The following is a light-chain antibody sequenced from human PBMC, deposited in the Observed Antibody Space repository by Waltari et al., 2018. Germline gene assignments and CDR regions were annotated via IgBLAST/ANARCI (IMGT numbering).Light chain of an antibody. CDR3: CSYAGSYTFVV. V-gene: IGLV2-11*01. J-gene: IGLJ2*01. Sequence: QSALTQPRSVSGSPGQSVTISCTGTSSDVGGYNYGSWYQQHPGKAPKLMFYDVSKRPSWVPDRFSGSKSGNTASLTISGLQAEDEADYYCCSYAGSYTFVVFGGGTKLTVL. CDR1: SSDVGGYNY. CDR2: DVS.